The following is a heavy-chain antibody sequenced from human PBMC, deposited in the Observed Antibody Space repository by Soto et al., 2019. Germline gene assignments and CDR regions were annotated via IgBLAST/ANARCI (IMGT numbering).Heavy chain of an antibody. CDR1: GGSFSGYY. CDR2: INHIGST. D-gene: IGHD6-6*01. Sequence: PSENLSLTCAVYGGSFSGYYWGWIRQPPGKGLEWIGEINHIGSTNYNPSLKSRVTISVDTSKNQFSLKLSSVTAADTAVYYCAMGFSSSSGDYFDYWGQGTLVTVSS. CDR3: AMGFSSSSGDYFDY. J-gene: IGHJ4*02. V-gene: IGHV4-34*01.